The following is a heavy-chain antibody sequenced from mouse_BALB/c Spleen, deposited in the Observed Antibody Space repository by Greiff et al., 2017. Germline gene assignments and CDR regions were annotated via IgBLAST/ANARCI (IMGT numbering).Heavy chain of an antibody. CDR2: IRNKANGYTT. CDR3: ARGLYYGSSYDYAMDY. D-gene: IGHD1-1*01. V-gene: IGHV7-3*02. Sequence: DVHLVESGGGLVQPGGSLRLSCATSGFTFTDYYMSWVRQPPGKALEWLGFIRNKANGYTTEYSASVKGRFTISRDNSQSILYLQMNTLRAEDSATYYCARGLYYGSSYDYAMDYWGQGTSVTVSS. CDR1: GFTFTDYY. J-gene: IGHJ4*01.